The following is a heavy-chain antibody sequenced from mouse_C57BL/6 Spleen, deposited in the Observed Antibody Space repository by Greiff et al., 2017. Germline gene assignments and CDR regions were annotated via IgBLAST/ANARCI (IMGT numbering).Heavy chain of an antibody. CDR2: ISGGGGNT. CDR3: ARHYSNYAMGY. J-gene: IGHJ4*01. D-gene: IGHD2-5*01. V-gene: IGHV5-9*01. Sequence: EVQLVESGGGLVKPGGSLKLSCAASGFTFSSYTMSWVRQTPEKRLEWVATISGGGGNTYYPDSVKGRFTISRDNAKNTLYLQMSSLRSEDTALYYCARHYSNYAMGYWGQGTSVTVSS. CDR1: GFTFSSYT.